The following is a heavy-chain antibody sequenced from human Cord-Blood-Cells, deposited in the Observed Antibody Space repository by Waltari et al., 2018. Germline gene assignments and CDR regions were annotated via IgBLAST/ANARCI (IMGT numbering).Heavy chain of an antibody. Sequence: QVQLVQSGAEVKKPGSSVKVSCKASGGTFSSYAISWVRQAHGQGLEWMGGIIPIFGTANYAQKFQGRVTITADKSTSTAYMELSSLRSEDTAVYYCARAQPGIVVVPAAMSAFDIWGQGTMVTVSS. CDR3: ARAQPGIVVVPAAMSAFDI. J-gene: IGHJ3*02. D-gene: IGHD2-2*01. CDR2: IIPIFGTA. V-gene: IGHV1-69*06. CDR1: GGTFSSYA.